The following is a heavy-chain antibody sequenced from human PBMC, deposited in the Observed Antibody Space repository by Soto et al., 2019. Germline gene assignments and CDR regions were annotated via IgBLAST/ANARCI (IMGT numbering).Heavy chain of an antibody. CDR3: AKVRVVGYGSGYDY. Sequence: GGSLRLSCAASGFTFSNYAMTWVRQAPGKGLECVSFISGSDGSTYYADSVKGRFTISRDNSKNTLYLQMNSLRAEDTAVYYCAKVRVVGYGSGYDYWGQGTLVTVSS. J-gene: IGHJ4*02. CDR2: ISGSDGST. D-gene: IGHD3-10*01. CDR1: GFTFSNYA. V-gene: IGHV3-23*01.